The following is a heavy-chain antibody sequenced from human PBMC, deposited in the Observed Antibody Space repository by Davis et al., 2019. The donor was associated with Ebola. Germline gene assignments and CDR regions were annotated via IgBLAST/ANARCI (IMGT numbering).Heavy chain of an antibody. J-gene: IGHJ4*02. V-gene: IGHV1-18*01. D-gene: IGHD6-6*01. Sequence: AASVKVSCKTSGYTFTSYGISWVRQAPGQGLEWMGWISAYNGNTNYAQKFQGRVNMTTDTSTSTAYMELRSLRSEDTAVYFCARDSGYSSSSGSYWGQGTLVTVSS. CDR2: ISAYNGNT. CDR3: ARDSGYSSSSGSY. CDR1: GYTFTSYG.